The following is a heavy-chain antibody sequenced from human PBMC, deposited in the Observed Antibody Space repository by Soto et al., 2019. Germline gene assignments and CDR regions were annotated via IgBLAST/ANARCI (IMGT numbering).Heavy chain of an antibody. J-gene: IGHJ4*02. V-gene: IGHV3-30*03. CDR2: ISYDGKTK. CDR1: GFTLRSHG. CDR3: VRDGVVGATTLGGHYFYS. Sequence: GGSLRLSCTDTGFTLRSHGMHWVRQAPGRGLQWVAVISYDGKTKVYEESIKGRFSISRDHSANFLYLQMDSLTVEDTAIYFCVRDGVVGATTLGGHYFYSWGQGTPVTVSS. D-gene: IGHD2-15*01.